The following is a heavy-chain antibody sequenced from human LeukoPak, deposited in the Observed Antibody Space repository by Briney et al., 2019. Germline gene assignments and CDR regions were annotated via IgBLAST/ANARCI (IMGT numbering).Heavy chain of an antibody. Sequence: GGSLRLSCAASGFSFSRFSMHWVRQAPGQGLEWVSSISDSSTYIYYADSFKGRFTTSRDDANNTLYPHMDSLRVEDTAVYFCARDPQYYFDSSGFDYWGQGVLVTVPS. CDR2: ISDSSTYI. CDR1: GFSFSRFS. J-gene: IGHJ4*02. V-gene: IGHV3-21*04. D-gene: IGHD3-22*01. CDR3: ARDPQYYFDSSGFDY.